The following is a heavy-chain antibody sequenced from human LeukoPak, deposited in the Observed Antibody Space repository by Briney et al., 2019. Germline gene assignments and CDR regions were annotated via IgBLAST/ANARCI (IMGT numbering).Heavy chain of an antibody. CDR3: ARRAGTSGVNY. Sequence: GSLRLSCAASGFTFSSYSMNWVRQAPGKGLEWVSSISSSSSYIYYADSVEGRFTISRYNAKNSLYLQMNSLRAEDTAVYHCARRAGTSGVNYWGQGTLVTVSS. J-gene: IGHJ4*02. CDR1: GFTFSSYS. V-gene: IGHV3-21*01. CDR2: ISSSSSYI. D-gene: IGHD2-21*01.